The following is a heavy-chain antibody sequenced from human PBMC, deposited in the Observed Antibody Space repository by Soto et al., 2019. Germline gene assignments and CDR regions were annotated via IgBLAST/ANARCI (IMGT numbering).Heavy chain of an antibody. V-gene: IGHV2-5*02. J-gene: IGHJ4*02. CDR3: AQRVYGDSRIDS. CDR2: IYWDDNK. CDR1: GFSLSTSGVG. D-gene: IGHD4-17*01. Sequence: QITLKESGPTLVKPTQTLTLTCTFSGFSLSTSGVGVGWIRQPPGKALEWLAVIYWDDNKHYSPSLKSRLTTPKDTPKNRVVLTMTNMAPVDTATYYCAQRVYGDSRIDSWGQGPRVPVPS.